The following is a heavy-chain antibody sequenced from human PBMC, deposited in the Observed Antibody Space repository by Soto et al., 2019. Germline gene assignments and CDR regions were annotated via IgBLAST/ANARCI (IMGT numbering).Heavy chain of an antibody. CDR3: AKAPGGYCSGGSCYDFDY. CDR2: ISGSGGST. Sequence: EVQLLESGGGLVQPGGSLRLSCAASGFTFSSYAMSWVPQAPGKGLEWVSAISGSGGSTYYADSVKGRFTISRDNSKNTLYLQMNSLRAEDTAVYYCAKAPGGYCSGGSCYDFDYWGQGTLVTVSS. D-gene: IGHD2-15*01. V-gene: IGHV3-23*01. CDR1: GFTFSSYA. J-gene: IGHJ4*02.